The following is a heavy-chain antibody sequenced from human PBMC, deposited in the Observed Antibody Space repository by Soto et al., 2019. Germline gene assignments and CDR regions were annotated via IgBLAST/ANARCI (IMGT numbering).Heavy chain of an antibody. Sequence: QAPGQGLEWMGRIIPIVGSTGYAQKFQGRVTMTRDTSTSTVYMELSSLRSEDTAVYYCAREAIVAAGLDYWGLGTLVTVSS. V-gene: IGHV1-46*01. CDR3: AREAIVAAGLDY. D-gene: IGHD6-13*01. J-gene: IGHJ4*02. CDR2: IIPIVGST.